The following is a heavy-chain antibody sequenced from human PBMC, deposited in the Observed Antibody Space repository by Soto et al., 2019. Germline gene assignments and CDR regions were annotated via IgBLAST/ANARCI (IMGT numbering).Heavy chain of an antibody. CDR1: GFTFSSYA. CDR2: ISYDGSNK. Sequence: QAGGSLRLSCAASGFTFSSYAMHWVRQAPGKGLEWVAVISYDGSNKYYADSVKGRFTISRDNSKNTLYLQMNSLRAEDTAVYYCARDGAFTIFGVVRGGSDGMDVWGQGTTVTVSS. J-gene: IGHJ6*02. V-gene: IGHV3-30-3*01. CDR3: ARDGAFTIFGVVRGGSDGMDV. D-gene: IGHD3-3*01.